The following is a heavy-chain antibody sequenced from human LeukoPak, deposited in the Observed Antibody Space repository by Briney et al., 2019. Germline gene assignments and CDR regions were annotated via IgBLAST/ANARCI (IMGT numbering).Heavy chain of an antibody. J-gene: IGHJ5*02. D-gene: IGHD3-22*01. CDR1: GYSISSGYY. V-gene: IGHV4-38-2*02. CDR2: IYHSGST. Sequence: PSETLSLTCTVSGYSISSGYYWGWIRQPPGKGLEWIGSIYHSGSTYYNPSLKSRVTISVDTSKNQFSLKLSSVTAADTAVYYCASGAGGGLRYDSSGYQPWGQGTLVTVSS. CDR3: ASGAGGGLRYDSSGYQP.